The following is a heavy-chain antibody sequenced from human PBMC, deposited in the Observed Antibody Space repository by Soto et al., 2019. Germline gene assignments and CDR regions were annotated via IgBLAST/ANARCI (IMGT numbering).Heavy chain of an antibody. CDR2: IDPSDSYT. CDR1: VYSLTSYW. J-gene: IGHJ3*01. D-gene: IGHD2-2*01. CDR3: ARSTLYQPLAEI. V-gene: IGHV5-10-1*01. Sequence: PGESLKISCKASVYSLTSYWISWVRQMPGKGLEWMGRIDPSDSYTNYSPSFQGHVTISADKSISTAYLQWSSLKASDTAMYYCARSTLYQPLAEIWGQGTMVTVSS.